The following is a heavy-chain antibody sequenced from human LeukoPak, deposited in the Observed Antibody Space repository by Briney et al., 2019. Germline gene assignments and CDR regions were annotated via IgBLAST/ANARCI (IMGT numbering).Heavy chain of an antibody. V-gene: IGHV1-46*01. J-gene: IGHJ4*02. CDR2: TNPSGGST. D-gene: IGHD1-26*01. CDR3: AREIVGVIDY. Sequence: ASVKVSCKASGYTFTSYYMHWVRQAPGQGLEWMGITNPSGGSTSYAQKFQGRVTMTRDTSTSTVYMGLSSLRSEDTAVCYCAREIVGVIDYWGQGTLVTVSS. CDR1: GYTFTSYY.